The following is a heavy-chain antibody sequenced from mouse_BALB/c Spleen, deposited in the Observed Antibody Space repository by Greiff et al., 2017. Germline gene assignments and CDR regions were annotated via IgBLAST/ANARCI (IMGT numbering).Heavy chain of an antibody. D-gene: IGHD2-10*02. V-gene: IGHV1-9*01. Sequence: VKLMESGAELMKPGASVKISCKATGYTFSSYWIEWVKQRPGHGLEWIGEILPGSGSTNYNEKFKGKATFTADTSSNTAYMQLSSLTSEDSAVYYCAAGEYGNYDYAMDYWGQGTSVTVSS. CDR3: AAGEYGNYDYAMDY. J-gene: IGHJ4*01. CDR2: ILPGSGST. CDR1: GYTFSSYW.